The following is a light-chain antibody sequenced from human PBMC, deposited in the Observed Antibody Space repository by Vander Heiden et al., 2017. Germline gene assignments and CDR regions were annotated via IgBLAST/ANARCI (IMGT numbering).Light chain of an antibody. Sequence: EIVIPQSPATVSVSPGERATLSCRASQSVSSNLAWYQQKPGQAPRLLIYGASTRATGIPARFSGSGSGTEFTLTISSLQSEDFAVYYCQQYNNWPPVTFGQGTKVEIK. J-gene: IGKJ1*01. V-gene: IGKV3-15*01. CDR1: QSVSSN. CDR2: GAS. CDR3: QQYNNWPPVT.